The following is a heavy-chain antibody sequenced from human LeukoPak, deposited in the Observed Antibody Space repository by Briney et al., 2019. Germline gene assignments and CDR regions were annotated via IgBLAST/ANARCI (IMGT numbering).Heavy chain of an antibody. V-gene: IGHV4-59*01. CDR1: GGSISNYY. CDR3: GXXXXXXXXXTRYYSYYMDV. J-gene: IGHJ6*03. CDR2: IYYSGST. Sequence: CXXSGGSISNYYWSWIRQPPGKGLEWIGYIYYSGSTNYNPSLKSRVTISVDTSKSQFSLKLSSVTAADTAVYYCGXXXXXXXXXTRYYSYYMDVWGKGTTVTVSS.